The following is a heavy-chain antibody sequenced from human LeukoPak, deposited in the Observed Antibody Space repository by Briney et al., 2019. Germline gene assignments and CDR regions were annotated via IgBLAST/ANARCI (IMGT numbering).Heavy chain of an antibody. J-gene: IGHJ6*02. V-gene: IGHV3-48*03. D-gene: IGHD4-17*01. Sequence: PGGSLRLSCAASGFTFSSYEMNWVRQAPGKGLEWVSYISSSGSTIYYADSVKGRFTISRDNAKNSLYLQMNSLRAEGTAVYYCARDMTTVTHFLYYYGMDVWGQGTTVTVSS. CDR2: ISSSGSTI. CDR3: ARDMTTVTHFLYYYGMDV. CDR1: GFTFSSYE.